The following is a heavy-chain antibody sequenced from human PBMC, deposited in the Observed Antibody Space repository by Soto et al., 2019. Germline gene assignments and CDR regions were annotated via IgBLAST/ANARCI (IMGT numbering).Heavy chain of an antibody. V-gene: IGHV4-34*01. CDR3: ARGPIVVVVAAPLGAAFDI. CDR2: INHSGST. D-gene: IGHD2-15*01. J-gene: IGHJ3*02. CDR1: DGSFSGYY. Sequence: SETLSLTCAVYDGSFSGYYWSWIRQPPGKGREGIGEINHSGSTNYNPSLKSRVTISVDTSKNQFSLKLSSVTAADTAVYYCARGPIVVVVAAPLGAAFDIWGQGTIVTVSS.